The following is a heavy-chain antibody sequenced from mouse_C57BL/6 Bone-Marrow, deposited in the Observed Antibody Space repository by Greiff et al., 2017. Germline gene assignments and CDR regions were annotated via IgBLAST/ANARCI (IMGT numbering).Heavy chain of an antibody. Sequence: QVHVKQPGAELVKPGASVKLSCKASGYTFTSYWMQWVKQRPGQGLEWIGEIDPSDSYTNYNQKFKGKATLTVDTSSSTAYMQLSSLTSEDSAVYYCARWGPYSNDVCAYWGQGTLVTVSA. V-gene: IGHV1-50*01. CDR3: ARWGPYSNDVCAY. CDR1: GYTFTSYW. J-gene: IGHJ3*01. D-gene: IGHD2-12*01. CDR2: IDPSDSYT.